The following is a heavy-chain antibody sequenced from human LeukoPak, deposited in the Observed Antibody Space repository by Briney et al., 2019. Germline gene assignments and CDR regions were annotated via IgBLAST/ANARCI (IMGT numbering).Heavy chain of an antibody. Sequence: GGSLSLSCPPSGFTFSSYWINWFRQAPGKGLVGVPRIKRNGRSTSYADSVKGRFTISRDNAKNTLYLQMNSLRAEDTAVYYCARDRGHHYDSSGYYRGDAFDIWGQGTMVTVSS. J-gene: IGHJ3*02. CDR3: ARDRGHHYDSSGYYRGDAFDI. V-gene: IGHV3-74*01. CDR1: GFTFSSYW. CDR2: IKRNGRST. D-gene: IGHD3-22*01.